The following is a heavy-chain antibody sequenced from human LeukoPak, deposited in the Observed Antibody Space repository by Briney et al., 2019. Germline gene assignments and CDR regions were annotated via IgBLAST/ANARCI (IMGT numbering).Heavy chain of an antibody. Sequence: GGSLRLSCAASGFTFSSYAMSWVRQAPGKGLEWVSAISGSGGSTYYADSVKGRFTISRDNSKNTLYLQMNSLRAEDTAVYYCAKDLTYQLLVDNAFDIWGLGTMVTVSS. CDR2: ISGSGGST. CDR1: GFTFSSYA. CDR3: AKDLTYQLLVDNAFDI. V-gene: IGHV3-23*01. J-gene: IGHJ3*02. D-gene: IGHD2-2*01.